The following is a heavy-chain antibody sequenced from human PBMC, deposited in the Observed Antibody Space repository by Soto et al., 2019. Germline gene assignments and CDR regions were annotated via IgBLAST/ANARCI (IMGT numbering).Heavy chain of an antibody. J-gene: IGHJ4*02. V-gene: IGHV1-18*04. CDR3: AGYSGCYYFDH. CDR1: GYTFTSYG. D-gene: IGHD1-26*01. Sequence: ASVKVSCKASGYTFTSYGISWVRQARGQGLEWMGWSSAYNGNTNYAQTLQGRVTMTTDTSTSTAYMELRSLRSDDTAVYYCAGYSGCYYFDHWGQGTLVTVSS. CDR2: SSAYNGNT.